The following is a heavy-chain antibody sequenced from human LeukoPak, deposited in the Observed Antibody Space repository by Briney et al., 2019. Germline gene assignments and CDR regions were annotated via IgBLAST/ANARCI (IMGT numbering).Heavy chain of an antibody. J-gene: IGHJ4*02. CDR1: GFTSGDYY. CDR3: ARDGAEDYGIDY. D-gene: IGHD4/OR15-4a*01. V-gene: IGHV3-11*04. CDR2: ISGSSSTI. Sequence: GGSLRLSCEVSGFTSGDYYMSWSRQAPGKGLEWISYISGSSSTIYYADSVKGRFTISRDNGKNSLYLQMNSLTVEDTGVYYCARDGAEDYGIDYWGRGTLVTVSS.